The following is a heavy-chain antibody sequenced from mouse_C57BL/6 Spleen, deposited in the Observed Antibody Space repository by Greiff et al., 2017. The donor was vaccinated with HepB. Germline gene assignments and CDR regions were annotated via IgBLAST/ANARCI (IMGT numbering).Heavy chain of an antibody. CDR1: GYTFTDYE. CDR3: TRGDYGSSSFAY. D-gene: IGHD1-1*01. V-gene: IGHV1-15*01. J-gene: IGHJ3*01. CDR2: IDPETGGT. Sequence: VQLKESGAELVRPGASVTLSCKASGYTFTDYEMHWVKQTPVHGLEWIGAIDPETGGTAYNQKFKGKAILTADKSSSTAYMELRSLTSEDSAVYYCTRGDYGSSSFAYWGQGTLVTVSA.